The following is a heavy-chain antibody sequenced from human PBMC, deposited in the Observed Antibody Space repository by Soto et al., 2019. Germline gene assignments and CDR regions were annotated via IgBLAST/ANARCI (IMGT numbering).Heavy chain of an antibody. J-gene: IGHJ5*02. V-gene: IGHV3-73*01. CDR2: IRSKANSYAT. D-gene: IGHD3-3*01. CDR3: TRPPPSRVLDWSDNWFDP. Sequence: GGSLRLSCAASGFTFSGSAMHWVRQASGKGLEWVGRIRSKANSYATAYAASVKGRFTISRDDSKNTAYLQMNSLKTEDTAVYYCTRPPPSRVLDWSDNWFDPWGQGTLVTVSS. CDR1: GFTFSGSA.